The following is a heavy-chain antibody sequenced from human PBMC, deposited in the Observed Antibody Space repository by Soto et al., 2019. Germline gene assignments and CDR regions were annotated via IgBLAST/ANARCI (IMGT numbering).Heavy chain of an antibody. CDR3: TKDHTGADAFDI. CDR2: IHHSGAT. CDR1: GGPITSDNW. V-gene: IGHV4-4*02. D-gene: IGHD7-27*01. Sequence: QVQLQESGPGLVRPSGTLSLTCAVSGGPITSDNWYNWVRQPPGKGLEWIGEIHHSGATNYRPSLKSRVTISVDKSKNQFSLKLTSVTAADMAMYYCTKDHTGADAFDIWGQGTMVTVSS. J-gene: IGHJ3*02.